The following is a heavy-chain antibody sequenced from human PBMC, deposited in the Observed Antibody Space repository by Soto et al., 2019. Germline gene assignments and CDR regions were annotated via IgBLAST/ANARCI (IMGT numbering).Heavy chain of an antibody. J-gene: IGHJ4*02. Sequence: SETLSLTCTVSVDSISGYYWSWIRQPPGKGLEWIGYIYYSGSTNYNPSLKSRVTISVHTSKKQFSLNLSSVTAADTAVYYCARGSTTEKVDSWGQGTLVTVSS. D-gene: IGHD4-17*01. CDR3: ARGSTTEKVDS. V-gene: IGHV4-59*01. CDR2: IYYSGST. CDR1: VDSISGYY.